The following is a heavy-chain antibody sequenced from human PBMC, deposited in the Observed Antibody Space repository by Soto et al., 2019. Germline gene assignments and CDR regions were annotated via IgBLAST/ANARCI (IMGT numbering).Heavy chain of an antibody. D-gene: IGHD2-21*02. CDR1: GYTITSYG. V-gene: IGHV1-18*04. CDR2: ISAYNGNT. Sequence: ASVKVSCKASGYTITSYGISWVRQAPGQGLEGMGWISAYNGNTNYAQKLQGRVTMTTDTYTSTAYMELRSLRSDDTAVYYCARDWAYCGGDCYSVLDAFDIWGQGTMVTVSS. J-gene: IGHJ3*02. CDR3: ARDWAYCGGDCYSVLDAFDI.